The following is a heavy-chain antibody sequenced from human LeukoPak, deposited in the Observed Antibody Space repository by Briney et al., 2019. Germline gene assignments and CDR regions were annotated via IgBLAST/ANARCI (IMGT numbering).Heavy chain of an antibody. CDR1: GGSISSGGYY. Sequence: PSETLSLTCTVSGGSISSGGYYWSWIRQHPGKGLEWIGYIYYSGSTYYNPSLKSRVTISVDTSKNQFSLKLSSVTAADTAVYYCARDLSSGWGFDYWGQGTMVTVSS. CDR3: ARDLSSGWGFDY. J-gene: IGHJ4*02. V-gene: IGHV4-31*03. D-gene: IGHD6-19*01. CDR2: IYYSGST.